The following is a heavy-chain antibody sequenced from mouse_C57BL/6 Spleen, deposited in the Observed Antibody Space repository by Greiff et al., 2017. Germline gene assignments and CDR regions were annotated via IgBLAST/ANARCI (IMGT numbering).Heavy chain of an antibody. CDR1: GYAFSSSW. V-gene: IGHV1-82*01. Sequence: QVQLQQSGPELVKPGASVKISCKASGYAFSSSWMNWVKQRPGKGLEWIGRIYPGDGDTNYNGKFKGKATLTADKSSSTAYMQRSSLTSEDSAVYFCARGLERVDYWGQGTTLTVSS. J-gene: IGHJ2*01. CDR2: IYPGDGDT. D-gene: IGHD2-4*01. CDR3: ARGLERVDY.